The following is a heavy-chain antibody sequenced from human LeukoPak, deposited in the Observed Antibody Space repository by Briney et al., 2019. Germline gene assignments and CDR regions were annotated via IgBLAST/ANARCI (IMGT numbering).Heavy chain of an antibody. CDR1: GFTFSSYA. V-gene: IGHV3-30*01. D-gene: IGHD6-13*01. CDR2: ISYDGSNK. Sequence: GGSLRLSCAASGFTFSSYAMHWVRQAPGKGLEWVADISYDGSNKYCADSVKGRFTISRDNSKNTLYLQMNSLRAEDTAVYYCARGVGSSSWYGVYWGQGTLVTVSS. CDR3: ARGVGSSSWYGVY. J-gene: IGHJ4*02.